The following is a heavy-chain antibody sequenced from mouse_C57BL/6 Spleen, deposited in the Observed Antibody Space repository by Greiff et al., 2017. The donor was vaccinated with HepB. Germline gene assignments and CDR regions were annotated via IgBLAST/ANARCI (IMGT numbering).Heavy chain of an antibody. CDR1: GFTFSDYG. V-gene: IGHV5-17*01. CDR3: ARRRTGTYYYAMDY. J-gene: IGHJ4*01. CDR2: ISSGSSSI. Sequence: EVQRVESGGGLVKPGGSLKLSCAASGFTFSDYGMHWVRQAPEKGLEWVAYISSGSSSIYYADTVKGRFTFSRDNAKNTLFLQMTRLRSEDTAMYYCARRRTGTYYYAMDYWGQGTSVTVSS. D-gene: IGHD4-1*01.